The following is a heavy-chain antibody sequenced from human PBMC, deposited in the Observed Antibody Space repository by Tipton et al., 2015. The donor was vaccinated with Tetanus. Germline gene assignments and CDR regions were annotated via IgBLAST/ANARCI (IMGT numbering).Heavy chain of an antibody. CDR2: IYSSGIT. D-gene: IGHD6-19*01. V-gene: IGHV4-4*07. Sequence: PGLVKPSETLSLTCTVSGGSTHGFYWSWIRQSAGKGLEWIGRIYSSGITTYNPSLQSRVTMSMDTSRNQFSLNLTSVTAADTAVYYCAILPKHWLAPRGAPWGQGTMVTVSS. CDR1: GGSTHGFY. CDR3: AILPKHWLAPRGAP. J-gene: IGHJ5*02.